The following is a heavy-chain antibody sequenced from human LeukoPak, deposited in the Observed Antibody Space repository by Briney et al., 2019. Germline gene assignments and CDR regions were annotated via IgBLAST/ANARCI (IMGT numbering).Heavy chain of an antibody. Sequence: GGSLRLSCVASGFTFSSYAMNWVRQAPGMGLEWVSVITSSGGSTAYADSVRGRFTISRDNSKNTLYMQMNSLRAEGTAVYYCVTESTGTLDYWGQGILVTVSS. D-gene: IGHD3-9*01. CDR2: ITSSGGST. CDR1: GFTFSSYA. CDR3: VTESTGTLDY. V-gene: IGHV3-23*01. J-gene: IGHJ4*02.